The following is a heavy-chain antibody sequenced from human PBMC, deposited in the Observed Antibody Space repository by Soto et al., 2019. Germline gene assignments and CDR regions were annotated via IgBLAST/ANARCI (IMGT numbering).Heavy chain of an antibody. CDR3: ARHFRAFGDYLDY. J-gene: IGHJ4*02. D-gene: IGHD3-10*01. V-gene: IGHV5-10-1*01. CDR1: GYSFSSYW. Sequence: PGESLKISCKGSGYSFSSYWISWVRQMPGKGLEWMGKIDPSDSYTNYSPSFQGHVTISTDKSISTAYLQWSNLKASDTAIYYCARHFRAFGDYLDYWGQGILVTVSS. CDR2: IDPSDSYT.